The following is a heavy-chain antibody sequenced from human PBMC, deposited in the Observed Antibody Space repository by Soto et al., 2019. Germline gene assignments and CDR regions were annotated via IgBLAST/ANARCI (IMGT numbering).Heavy chain of an antibody. CDR1: GGTFSSYA. CDR2: IIPIFGTA. D-gene: IGHD1-26*01. CDR3: ARAPGSFYTHYYYGMDV. V-gene: IGHV1-69*13. J-gene: IGHJ6*02. Sequence: SVKVSCKASGGTFSSYAISWVRQAPGQGLEWMGGIIPIFGTANYAQKFQGRVTITADESTSTAYMELSSLRSEDTAVYYCARAPGSFYTHYYYGMDVWGQGTTVTVSS.